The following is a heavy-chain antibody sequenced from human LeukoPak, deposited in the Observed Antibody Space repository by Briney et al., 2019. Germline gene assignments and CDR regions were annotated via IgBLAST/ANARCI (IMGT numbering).Heavy chain of an antibody. V-gene: IGHV4-59*08. CDR1: GGSSNSYY. CDR3: ARGGDSGYDYLDY. CDR2: MSYSGNT. Sequence: PSETLSLTCTVSGGSSNSYYWNWIRQPPGKGLEWIAYMSYSGNTTYNPSLKSRVTISVDTSKNQFSLKLSSVTAADTAVYYCARGGDSGYDYLDYWGQGTLVTVSS. J-gene: IGHJ4*02. D-gene: IGHD5-12*01.